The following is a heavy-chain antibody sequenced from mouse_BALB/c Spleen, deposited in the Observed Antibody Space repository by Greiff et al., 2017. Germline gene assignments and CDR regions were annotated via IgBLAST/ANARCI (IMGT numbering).Heavy chain of an antibody. Sequence: EVKLQESGGGLVQPGGSRKLSCAASGFTFSSFGMHWVRQAPEKGLEWVAYISSGSSTIYYADTVKGRFTISRDNPKNTLFLQMTSLRSEDTAMYYCARWGVTTAPIDDWGQGTTLTVSS. V-gene: IGHV5-17*02. CDR3: ARWGVTTAPIDD. CDR1: GFTFSSFG. D-gene: IGHD1-2*01. J-gene: IGHJ2*01. CDR2: ISSGSSTI.